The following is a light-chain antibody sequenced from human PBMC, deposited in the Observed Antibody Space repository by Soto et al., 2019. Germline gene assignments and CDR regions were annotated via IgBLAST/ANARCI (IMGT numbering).Light chain of an antibody. CDR2: TNN. CDR1: TSNIGSNP. CDR3: AAWDDRLNDPSYV. V-gene: IGLV1-44*01. J-gene: IGLJ1*01. Sequence: QSVLTQPPSVSGTPGQTVTISCSGSTSNIGSNPVNWYQQLPGTAPRLLISTNNQRPSGVPDRFSGSRSGTSASLAISGLQSEDEADYYCAAWDDRLNDPSYVFGTGTKVTVL.